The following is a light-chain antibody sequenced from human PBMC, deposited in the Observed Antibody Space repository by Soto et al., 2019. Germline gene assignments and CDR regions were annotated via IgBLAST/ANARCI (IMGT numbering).Light chain of an antibody. V-gene: IGKV1-5*03. Sequence: DIQMTQSPSTLSASVGDRVTLTCRASQSISSWLAWYQQKPGTAPKLLIYHTSSLQSGVPSRFSGSGSGTEFTLTISTLQPDDFATYYCQQYNSYPLTFGGGTKGDIK. CDR3: QQYNSYPLT. CDR2: HTS. J-gene: IGKJ4*01. CDR1: QSISSW.